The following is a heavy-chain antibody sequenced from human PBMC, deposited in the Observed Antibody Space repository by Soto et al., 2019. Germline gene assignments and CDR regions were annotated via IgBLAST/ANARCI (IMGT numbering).Heavy chain of an antibody. V-gene: IGHV1-18*04. D-gene: IGHD4-17*01. Sequence: QVQLVQSGAEVKKPGASVKVSCKASGYTFTSYGISWVRQAPGQGLEWMGWISAYNGNTNYAQKLQGRVTMTTDTSTSTAYMELRSLRSDDTDVYYCARVDYGTIKWYYGMDVWGQGTTVTVSS. CDR2: ISAYNGNT. J-gene: IGHJ6*02. CDR3: ARVDYGTIKWYYGMDV. CDR1: GYTFTSYG.